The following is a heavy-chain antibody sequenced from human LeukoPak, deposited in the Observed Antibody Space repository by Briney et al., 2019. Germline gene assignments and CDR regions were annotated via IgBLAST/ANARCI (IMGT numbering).Heavy chain of an antibody. CDR1: GCSISSYY. Sequence: SETLSFTSTVSGCSISSYYWSWLRHPAGMGLESIRRIYTSGSTNDKHSHKRRVTMSVDTYKNPFSLKLSSVTAADTAVYYCVRGGSSWYESVSYFDYWGQGTLVTVSS. CDR2: IYTSGST. CDR3: VRGGSSWYESVSYFDY. J-gene: IGHJ4*02. V-gene: IGHV4-4*07. D-gene: IGHD6-13*01.